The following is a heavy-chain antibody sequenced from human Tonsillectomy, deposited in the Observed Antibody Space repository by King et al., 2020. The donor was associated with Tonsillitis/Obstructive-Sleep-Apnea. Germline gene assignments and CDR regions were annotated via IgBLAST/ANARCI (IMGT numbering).Heavy chain of an antibody. V-gene: IGHV4-31*03. Sequence: QLQESGPGLVKPSQTLSLTCTVSGGSISSGGYYWSWIRQHPGKGLEWIGYIYYSGSTYYNPSLKSRVTISVDTSKNQFSLKLSSVTAADTAVYYCARGRENCSSTSCDLYYYYYYGMDVWGQGTTVTVSS. D-gene: IGHD2-2*01. J-gene: IGHJ6*02. CDR3: ARGRENCSSTSCDLYYYYYYGMDV. CDR2: IYYSGST. CDR1: GGSISSGGYY.